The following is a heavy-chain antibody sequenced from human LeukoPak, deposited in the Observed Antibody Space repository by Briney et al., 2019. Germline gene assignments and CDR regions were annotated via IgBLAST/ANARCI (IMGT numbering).Heavy chain of an antibody. J-gene: IGHJ4*02. Sequence: SVKVSCKASGGTFNSYAISWVRQAPGQGLEWMGGIIPIFDTTNYARKFRGRVTITADKSRRTAYMELSSLRSEDTAVYYCARDNDSRAPPHFDYWGQGTLVTVSS. CDR3: ARDNDSRAPPHFDY. D-gene: IGHD3-16*01. CDR1: GGTFNSYA. V-gene: IGHV1-69*06. CDR2: IIPIFDTT.